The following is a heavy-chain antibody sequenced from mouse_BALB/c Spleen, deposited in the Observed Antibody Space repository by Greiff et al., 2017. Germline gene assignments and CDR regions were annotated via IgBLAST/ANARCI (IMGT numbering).Heavy chain of an antibody. D-gene: IGHD2-3*01. CDR1: GYAFTNYL. CDR3: ARRVTTGYFDY. Sequence: VQLQQSGAELVRPGTSVTVSCKASGYAFTNYLIEWVKQRPGQGLEWIGVINPGSGGTNYNEKFKGKATLTADKSSSTAYMQLSSLTSDDSAVYFCARRVTTGYFDYWGQGTTLTVSS. V-gene: IGHV1-54*01. CDR2: INPGSGGT. J-gene: IGHJ2*01.